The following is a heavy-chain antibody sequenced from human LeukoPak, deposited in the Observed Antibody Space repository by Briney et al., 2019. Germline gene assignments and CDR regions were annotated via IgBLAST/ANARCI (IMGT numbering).Heavy chain of an antibody. CDR2: IKQDGSEK. J-gene: IGHJ4*02. CDR1: GFTFSSYW. Sequence: GGSLRLSCAASGFTFSSYWMSWVRQAPGKGLEWVANIKQDGSEKYYVDSVKGRFTISRDNAKNSLYLQMNSLRAEDTAVYYCARESFQADSSSGIDSWGQGTLVTVSS. D-gene: IGHD6-13*01. V-gene: IGHV3-7*01. CDR3: ARESFQADSSSGIDS.